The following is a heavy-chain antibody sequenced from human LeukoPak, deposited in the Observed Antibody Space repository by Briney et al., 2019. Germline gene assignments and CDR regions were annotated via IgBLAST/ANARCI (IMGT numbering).Heavy chain of an antibody. CDR3: ARARELLSWFDP. V-gene: IGHV4-61*02. D-gene: IGHD1-26*01. CDR1: GGSISSGSYY. CDR2: IYTSGST. Sequence: SETLSLTCTVSGGSISSGSYYWSWIRQPAGKGLEWIGRIYTSGSTNYNPSLKSRVTISVDTSKNQFPLKLTSVTVADTAVYYCARARELLSWFDPWGQGTLVTVSS. J-gene: IGHJ5*02.